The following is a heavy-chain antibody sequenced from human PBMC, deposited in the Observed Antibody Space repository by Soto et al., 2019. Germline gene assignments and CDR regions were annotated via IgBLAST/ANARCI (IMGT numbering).Heavy chain of an antibody. CDR2: ISYDGSNK. D-gene: IGHD2-15*01. Sequence: PGGSLRLSCAASGFTFSDYYMSWIRQAPGKGLEWVAVISYDGSNKYYADSVKGRFTISRDNSKNTLYLQMNSLRAEDTAVYYCAKEDDGGNRYYYYGMDVWGQGTTVTVAS. V-gene: IGHV3-30*18. J-gene: IGHJ6*02. CDR1: GFTFSDYY. CDR3: AKEDDGGNRYYYYGMDV.